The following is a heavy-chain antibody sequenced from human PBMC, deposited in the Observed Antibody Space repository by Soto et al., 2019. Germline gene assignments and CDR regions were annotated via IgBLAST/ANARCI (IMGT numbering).Heavy chain of an antibody. CDR2: ISDDGSRT. CDR1: GFSFSTFE. D-gene: IGHD3-16*01. Sequence: EVQLLESGGGLVQPGGSLRLSCAASGFSFSTFEMSWVRQAPGRGLESVSFISDDGSRTYYADAVKGRFTISRDNFKHTLYLQMDSLTAEDTAVYACVKGGWLDFWGQGTLVTVSS. J-gene: IGHJ5*01. V-gene: IGHV3-23*01. CDR3: VKGGWLDF.